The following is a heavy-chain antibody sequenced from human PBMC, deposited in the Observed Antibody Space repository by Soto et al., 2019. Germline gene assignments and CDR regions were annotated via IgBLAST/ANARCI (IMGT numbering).Heavy chain of an antibody. CDR2: ISSGVAIS. D-gene: IGHD6-19*01. Sequence: PGRTLRLSCVDAGSSYSSYVMTWGRPDSGIGLECLTTISSGVAISFFADSVKGRFTISRDNSNNTFFLQMSGLRADDTAVYFCAKDKISRSVAAASRNWFDPWGQGTLVTGSS. CDR1: GSSYSSYV. J-gene: IGHJ5*02. V-gene: IGHV3-23*01. CDR3: AKDKISRSVAAASRNWFDP.